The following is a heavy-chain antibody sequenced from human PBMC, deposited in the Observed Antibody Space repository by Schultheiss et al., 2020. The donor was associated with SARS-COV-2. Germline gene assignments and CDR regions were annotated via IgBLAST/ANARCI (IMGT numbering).Heavy chain of an antibody. CDR2: IYYSGST. V-gene: IGHV4-59*12. Sequence: SETLSLTCTVSGGSISSYYWSWIRQPPGKGLEWIGYIYYSGSTNYNPSLKSRVTISVDTSKNQFSLKLSSVTAADTAVYYCAKEISRSLWRQQLAHWYYYYYYMDVWGKGTTVTVSS. D-gene: IGHD6-13*01. J-gene: IGHJ6*03. CDR1: GGSISSYY. CDR3: AKEISRSLWRQQLAHWYYYYYYMDV.